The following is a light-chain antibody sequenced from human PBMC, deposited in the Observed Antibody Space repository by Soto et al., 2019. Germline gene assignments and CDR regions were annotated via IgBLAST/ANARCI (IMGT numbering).Light chain of an antibody. CDR2: AAS. CDR1: QTISSW. J-gene: IGKJ1*01. V-gene: IGKV1-5*01. Sequence: EIQMTQSPSTLYGYVGDIVTINCWASQTISSWLAWYQQKPGKAPTLLIYAASNLQSGVPSRFRGSRSGTEFTLTVSSLQPEDFATYYCLQDHDESWTFGQGTKVDIK. CDR3: LQDHDESWT.